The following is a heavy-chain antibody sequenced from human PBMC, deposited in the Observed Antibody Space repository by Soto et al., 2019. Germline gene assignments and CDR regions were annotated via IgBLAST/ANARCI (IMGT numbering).Heavy chain of an antibody. CDR1: GFTFSTYW. CDR2: IKQDGSEK. CDR3: ARGGRRSGSYADAFDI. V-gene: IGHV3-7*03. D-gene: IGHD1-26*01. Sequence: PGGSLRLSCAASGFTFSTYWMSWVRQAPGKGLEWVANIKQDGSEKYYVDSVKGRFTISRDNAKNSLYLQMNSLRAEDTAVYYCARGGRRSGSYADAFDIWGQGTMFTVSS. J-gene: IGHJ3*02.